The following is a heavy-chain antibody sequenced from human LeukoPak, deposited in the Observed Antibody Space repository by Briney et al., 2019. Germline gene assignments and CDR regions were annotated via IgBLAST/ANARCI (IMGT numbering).Heavy chain of an antibody. Sequence: SETLSLTCTVSGDISHYWGWIRQPPGKGLECIGSIYFSGSVYYNPSLRSRVTISLDTSTKQLSLKLNSVTAADTAIYYCAKHNGGGIVSYVAPGPPGYFDHWGQGALVTVSS. CDR2: IYFSGSV. CDR3: AKHNGGGIVSYVAPGPPGYFDH. D-gene: IGHD1-26*01. J-gene: IGHJ4*02. CDR1: GDISHY. V-gene: IGHV4-39*01.